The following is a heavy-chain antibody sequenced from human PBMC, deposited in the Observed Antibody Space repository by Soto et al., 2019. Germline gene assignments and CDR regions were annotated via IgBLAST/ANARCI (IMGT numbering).Heavy chain of an antibody. CDR3: ARDDFGDLWRSPDV. D-gene: IGHD4-17*01. CDR2: ITDYNGST. CDR1: GYTFINYG. Sequence: QVQLMQSGAEVKKSGASVKVSCKASGYTFINYGIIWVRQAPGQGLEWMGWITDYNGSTKYAWKFQDRVTMTTDTSTSTAYMELRSLRSDDTAVYFCARDDFGDLWRSPDVWGQGTMVTVSS. J-gene: IGHJ3*01. V-gene: IGHV1-18*04.